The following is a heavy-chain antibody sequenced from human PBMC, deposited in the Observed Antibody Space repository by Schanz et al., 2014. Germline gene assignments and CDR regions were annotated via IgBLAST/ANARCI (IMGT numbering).Heavy chain of an antibody. Sequence: QVQLVQSGAEVKKPGASVRLSCEASGYTFTTYYIHWVRQAPGQGLEWMGKINPSSGTTRIAQNFQGRLPVARDTATSTVNMELSSLRSDDTAMYYCVTEKRMESGTWAKAFDIWGQGTWVTVSS. J-gene: IGHJ3*02. CDR3: VTEKRMESGTWAKAFDI. V-gene: IGHV1-46*01. D-gene: IGHD3-3*01. CDR2: INPSSGTT. CDR1: GYTFTTYY.